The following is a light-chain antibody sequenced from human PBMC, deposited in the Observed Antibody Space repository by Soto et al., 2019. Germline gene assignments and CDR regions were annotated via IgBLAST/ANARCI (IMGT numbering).Light chain of an antibody. V-gene: IGLV2-18*02. CDR3: SSFTSSSTWV. CDR1: SNDFGSYNR. J-gene: IGLJ3*02. Sequence: QSVLTQPPSVSGSPGQSVTISCTGTSNDFGSYNRVSWFQQPPGTAPKLMIYEVTHRPSGVPDRFSGSKSGNTASLTISGLQAEDEADYYCSSFTSSSTWVFGVGTKVTVL. CDR2: EVT.